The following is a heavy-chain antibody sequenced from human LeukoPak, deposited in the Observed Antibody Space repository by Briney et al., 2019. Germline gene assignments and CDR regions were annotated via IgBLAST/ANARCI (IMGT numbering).Heavy chain of an antibody. CDR1: GYTFTSYG. V-gene: IGHV1-18*01. J-gene: IGHJ6*02. D-gene: IGHD3-3*01. Sequence: ASVKVSCKASGYTFTSYGISWVRQAPGQGLEWMGWISAYNGNTNYAQKLQGRVTMTTDTSTSTAYMELRSLRSDDTAVYYCARANGGYYDFWSGYGMTYYGMDVWGQGTTVTVSS. CDR2: ISAYNGNT. CDR3: ARANGGYYDFWSGYGMTYYGMDV.